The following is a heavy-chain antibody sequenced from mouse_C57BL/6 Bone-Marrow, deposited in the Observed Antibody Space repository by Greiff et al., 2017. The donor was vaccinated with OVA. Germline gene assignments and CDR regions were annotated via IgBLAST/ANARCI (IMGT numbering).Heavy chain of an antibody. Sequence: VQLQQPGAELVKPGASVKVSCKASGYTFTSYWMHWVKQRPGQGLEWIGRIDPSDSDTNYNQKFKGKATLTVDTSSSTAYLQLSSLTSEDSAVYYCVCVPYGYGGPPLDYWGQGTTLTVSS. CDR2: IDPSDSDT. CDR3: VCVPYGYGGPPLDY. D-gene: IGHD1-1*02. CDR1: GYTFTSYW. J-gene: IGHJ2*01. V-gene: IGHV1-74*01.